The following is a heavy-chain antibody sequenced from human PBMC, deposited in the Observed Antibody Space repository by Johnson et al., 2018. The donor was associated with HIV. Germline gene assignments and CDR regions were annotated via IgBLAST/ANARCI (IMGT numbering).Heavy chain of an antibody. CDR2: ISSSGSTI. J-gene: IGHJ3*02. V-gene: IGHV3-48*04. CDR1: GFSFSSYG. CDR3: ARDSGGMYSSGWYGLGAFDI. Sequence: VQLVESGGGLVQPGGSLRLSCAASGFSFSSYGMAWVRQAPGKGLEWVSYISSSGSTIYYADSVKGRFTISRDNAKNSLYLQMNSLSAEDTAVYYCARDSGGMYSSGWYGLGAFDIWGQGTMVTVSS. D-gene: IGHD6-19*01.